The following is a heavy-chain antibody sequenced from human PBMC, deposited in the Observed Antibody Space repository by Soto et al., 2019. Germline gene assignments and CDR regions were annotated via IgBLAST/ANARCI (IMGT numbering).Heavy chain of an antibody. CDR2: VHYTGST. D-gene: IGHD2-15*01. CDR1: GVSVSISTHY. CDR3: ARSFRGWT. J-gene: IGHJ5*02. Sequence: QVQLQESGPGLVKPSETLTLTCAVSGVSVSISTHYWSWIRHPSGKGLEWIGYVHYTGSTFYNPSLTGRVTISLNKSKNKIYMSLNSVTDADTAISPCARSFRGWTWGQGNLVTVSS. V-gene: IGHV4-61*01.